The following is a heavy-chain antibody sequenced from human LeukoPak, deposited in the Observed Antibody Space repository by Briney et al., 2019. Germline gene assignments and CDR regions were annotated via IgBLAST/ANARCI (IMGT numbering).Heavy chain of an antibody. CDR3: ARHSGSGWQALGY. J-gene: IGHJ4*02. V-gene: IGHV1-18*04. CDR1: GYTFSNYG. D-gene: IGHD6-19*01. CDR2: TSYNGNT. Sequence: GASVKVSCEASGYTFSNYGISWVRQAPGLGLEWMGWTSYNGNTNYAQKFQDRVTMTTDTSTTTAYMELRSLESDDTAVYYCARHSGSGWQALGYWGQGTLVTVSS.